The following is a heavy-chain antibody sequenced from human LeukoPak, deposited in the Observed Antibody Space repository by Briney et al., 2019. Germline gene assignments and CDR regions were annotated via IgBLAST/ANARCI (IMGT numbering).Heavy chain of an antibody. CDR3: ARGNNYDSGDYYSWFDP. CDR1: GYTFTSYY. CDR2: INPNSGGT. Sequence: ASVKVSCKASGYTFTSYYMHWVRQAPGQGLEWMGWINPNSGGTNYVQKFQGRVTMTRDTSIGTANMELSRLTSDDTAVYYCARGNNYDSGDYYSWFDPWGQGTLVIVSS. J-gene: IGHJ5*02. V-gene: IGHV1-2*02. D-gene: IGHD3-22*01.